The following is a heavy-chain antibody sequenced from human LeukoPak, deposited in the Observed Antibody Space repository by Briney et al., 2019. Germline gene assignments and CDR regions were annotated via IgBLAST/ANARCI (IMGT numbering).Heavy chain of an antibody. CDR2: IYYSGST. CDR1: GGSISSSSYY. CDR3: AGLVKQYYYDSSGSWFDP. J-gene: IGHJ5*02. D-gene: IGHD3-22*01. Sequence: SETLSLTCTVSGGSISSSSYYWGWIRQPPGKGLEWIGRIYYSGSTYYNPSLKSRVTISVDTSKNQFSLKLSSVTAADTAVYYCAGLVKQYYYDSSGSWFDPWGQGTLVTVSS. V-gene: IGHV4-39*01.